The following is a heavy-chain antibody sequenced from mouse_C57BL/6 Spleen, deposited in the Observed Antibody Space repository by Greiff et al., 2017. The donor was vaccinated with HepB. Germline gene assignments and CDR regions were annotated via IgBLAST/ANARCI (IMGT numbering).Heavy chain of an antibody. J-gene: IGHJ3*01. CDR2: INPNNGGT. CDR1: GYTFTDYN. Sequence: EVQVVESGPELVKPGASVKMSCKASGYTFTDYNMHWVKQSHGKSLEWIGYINPNNGGTSYNQKFKGKATLTVNKSSSTAYMELRSLTSEDSAVYYCARGDYYGSSWFAYWGQGTLVTVSA. CDR3: ARGDYYGSSWFAY. D-gene: IGHD1-1*01. V-gene: IGHV1-22*01.